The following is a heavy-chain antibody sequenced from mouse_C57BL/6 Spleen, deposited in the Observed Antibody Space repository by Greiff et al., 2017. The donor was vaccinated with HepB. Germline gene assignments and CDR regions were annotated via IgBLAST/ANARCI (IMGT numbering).Heavy chain of an antibody. J-gene: IGHJ1*03. V-gene: IGHV5-17*01. Sequence: DVKLQESGGGLVKPGGSLKLSCAASGFTFSDYGMHWVRQAPEKGLEWVAYISSGSSTIYYADTVKGRFTISRDNAKNTLFLQMTSLRSEDTAMYYCARSNWYFDVWGTGTTVTVSS. CDR2: ISSGSSTI. CDR3: ARSNWYFDV. CDR1: GFTFSDYG.